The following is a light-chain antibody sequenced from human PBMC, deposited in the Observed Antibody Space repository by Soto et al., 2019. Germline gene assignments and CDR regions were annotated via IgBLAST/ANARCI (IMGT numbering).Light chain of an antibody. CDR1: QSVSSY. CDR2: DES. Sequence: EIVLTQSTATLSLSPGERATLSCRASQSVSSYLASYQQKPGQAPRLLIYDESNMATGIPARFSGSGSGTDFTLTISSLDPEDFAVYYCQQRRTYGQRTKVEIK. J-gene: IGKJ1*01. V-gene: IGKV3-11*01. CDR3: QQRRT.